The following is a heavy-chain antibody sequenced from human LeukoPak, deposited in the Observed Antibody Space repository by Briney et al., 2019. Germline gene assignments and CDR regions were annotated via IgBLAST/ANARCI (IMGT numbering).Heavy chain of an antibody. CDR1: GYSSTSYW. J-gene: IGHJ4*02. V-gene: IGHV5-51*01. D-gene: IGHD3-22*01. CDR3: ARFEYYYDSSGYYYGY. CDR2: IYPGDSDT. Sequence: GESLKISCKGSGYSSTSYWIGWVRQMPGKGLEWMGVIYPGDSDTRYSPSFQGQVTISADKSISTAYLQWSSLKASDTAMYYCARFEYYYDSSGYYYGYWGQGTLVTVSS.